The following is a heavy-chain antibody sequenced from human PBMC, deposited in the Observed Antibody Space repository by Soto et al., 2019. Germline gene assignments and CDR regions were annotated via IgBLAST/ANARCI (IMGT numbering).Heavy chain of an antibody. J-gene: IGHJ4*02. CDR3: ARRWTTGEIDY. V-gene: IGHV1-18*01. CDR2: ISAYTGNT. D-gene: IGHD4-17*01. Sequence: ASVKVSCKASGYVFNSFGISWVRQAPGQGLEWMGWISAYTGNTKYAQNFQGRVTMTTDTSTSTAYMELRSLRSDDTAVYYCARRWTTGEIDYWGQGTLVTVSS. CDR1: GYVFNSFG.